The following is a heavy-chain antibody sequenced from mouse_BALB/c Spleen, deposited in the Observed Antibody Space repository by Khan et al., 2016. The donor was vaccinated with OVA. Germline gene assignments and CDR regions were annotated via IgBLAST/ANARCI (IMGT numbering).Heavy chain of an antibody. Sequence: VQLQESGPGLVAPSQSLSITCTVSGFSLTGYGVNWVRQPPGKDLEWLGMIWSDGSTDYNSALKSRLSINKDNSTSQVFLKMNSLQTDDTARYFCARELRLGGFAYWGQGTLVTVST. CDR1: GFSLTGYG. CDR2: IWSDGST. J-gene: IGHJ3*01. D-gene: IGHD1-2*01. V-gene: IGHV2-6-7*01. CDR3: ARELRLGGFAY.